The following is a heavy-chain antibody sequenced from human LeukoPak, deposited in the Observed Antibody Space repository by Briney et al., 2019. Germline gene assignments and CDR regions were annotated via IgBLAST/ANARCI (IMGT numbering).Heavy chain of an antibody. D-gene: IGHD3-10*01. CDR1: GYTFTGYY. CDR3: ARFRPNGSGSWIDY. Sequence: GASVKVSCKASGYTFTGYYMHWVRQAPGQGLEWMGWINPNSGGTNYAQKFQGRVTMTRDTSISTAYMELSRLRSDDTAVYYCARFRPNGSGSWIDYWGQGTLVTVSS. V-gene: IGHV1-2*02. CDR2: INPNSGGT. J-gene: IGHJ4*02.